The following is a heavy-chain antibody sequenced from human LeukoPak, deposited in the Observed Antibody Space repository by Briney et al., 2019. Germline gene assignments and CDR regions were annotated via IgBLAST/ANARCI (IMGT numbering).Heavy chain of an antibody. CDR3: AREDIVAPY. Sequence: SETLSLTCTVSGGSINTPNYYWGWIRQTPGKGLERIGNIFYSGGTYYSPSLTSRVTISLDTSRNQFSLKLNSVTAADTAVYYCAREDIVAPYWGQGTLVTVSS. CDR2: IFYSGGT. J-gene: IGHJ4*02. D-gene: IGHD5-12*01. CDR1: GGSINTPNYY. V-gene: IGHV4-39*07.